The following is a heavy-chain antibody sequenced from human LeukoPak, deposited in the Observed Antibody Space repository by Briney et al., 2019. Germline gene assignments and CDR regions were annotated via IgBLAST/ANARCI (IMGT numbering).Heavy chain of an antibody. CDR1: GGTFSNYA. V-gene: IGHV1-69*13. Sequence: SVKVSFKASGGTFSNYAISWVRQAPGQGLEWMGGIIPIFGTANYAQKFQGRVTITADESTSTAYMELSRLRSEDTAVYYCARVDVVVTAINHYYYYGMDVWGQGTTVTVSS. J-gene: IGHJ6*02. CDR2: IIPIFGTA. D-gene: IGHD2-21*02. CDR3: ARVDVVVTAINHYYYYGMDV.